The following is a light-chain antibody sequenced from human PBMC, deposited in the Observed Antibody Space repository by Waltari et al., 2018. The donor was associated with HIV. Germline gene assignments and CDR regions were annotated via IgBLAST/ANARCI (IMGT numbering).Light chain of an antibody. Sequence: SSLLTQIPSASVAPGQTARITSGGNNIERKSVHWYQQKPGQAPLLVIYYDSDRPSGIPERFSGSNSGNTATLTISRVGDGDEADYYCQVCDSSSDHVLFGGGTRLTVL. CDR3: QVCDSSSDHVL. J-gene: IGLJ2*01. CDR1: NIERKS. CDR2: YDS. V-gene: IGLV3-21*04.